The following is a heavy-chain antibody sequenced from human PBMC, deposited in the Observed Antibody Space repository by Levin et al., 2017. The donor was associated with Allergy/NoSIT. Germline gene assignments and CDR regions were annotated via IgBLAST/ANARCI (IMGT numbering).Heavy chain of an antibody. CDR2: IYSGGST. J-gene: IGHJ4*02. CDR3: ARGGWWELRGLDY. D-gene: IGHD1-26*01. V-gene: IGHV3-53*01. Sequence: GGSLRLSCAASGFTISSNYMSWVRQAPGKGLEWVSVIYSGGSTYYADSVKGRFTISRDNSKNTLYLQMNSLRAEDTAVYYCARGGWWELRGLDYWGQGTLVTVSS. CDR1: GFTISSNY.